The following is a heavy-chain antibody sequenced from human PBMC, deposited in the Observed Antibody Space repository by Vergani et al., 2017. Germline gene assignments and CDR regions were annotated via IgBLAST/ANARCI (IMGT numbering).Heavy chain of an antibody. V-gene: IGHV4-39*07. CDR2: IYYSGST. CDR1: GGSISSSSYY. J-gene: IGHJ5*02. D-gene: IGHD3-9*01. CDR3: ARVYYDILTGYYRRWFDP. Sequence: QLQLQESVPGLVKPSETLSLTCTVSGGSISSSSYYWGWIRQPPGKGLEWIGSIYYSGSTYYNPSLKSRVTISVDTSKNQFSLKLSSVTAADTAVYYCARVYYDILTGYYRRWFDPWGQGTLVTVSS.